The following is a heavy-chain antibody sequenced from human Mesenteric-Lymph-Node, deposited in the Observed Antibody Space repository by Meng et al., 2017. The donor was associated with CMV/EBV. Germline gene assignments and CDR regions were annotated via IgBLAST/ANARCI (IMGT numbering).Heavy chain of an antibody. D-gene: IGHD3-3*01. CDR3: AIQSGYLGPFDP. V-gene: IGHV1-45*01. CDR1: GNSLAYRY. J-gene: IGHJ5*02. Sequence: KAVGNSLAYRYVHWVRQAPGQALEWMGWITPFDGKTNYAERFHDRVTFSGDTSTNTVYMDLRSLRSEDTAMYFCAIQSGYLGPFDPWGQGTLVTVSS. CDR2: ITPFDGKT.